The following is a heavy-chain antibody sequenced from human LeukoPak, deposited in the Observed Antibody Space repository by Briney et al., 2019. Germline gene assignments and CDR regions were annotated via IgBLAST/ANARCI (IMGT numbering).Heavy chain of an antibody. CDR3: ARQNHDIGTNWFDP. CDR2: IYDTGST. CDR1: GDSIRSVHYY. Sequence: SETLSLTCSVSGDSIRSVHYYWGRIRQPPGRGLEWIGSIYDTGSTYYNPSLKSRVTIFVDTSKNQFSLRLTSVTAADTAMYYCARQNHDIGTNWFDPWGQGTLVTLSS. D-gene: IGHD3-9*01. V-gene: IGHV4-39*01. J-gene: IGHJ5*02.